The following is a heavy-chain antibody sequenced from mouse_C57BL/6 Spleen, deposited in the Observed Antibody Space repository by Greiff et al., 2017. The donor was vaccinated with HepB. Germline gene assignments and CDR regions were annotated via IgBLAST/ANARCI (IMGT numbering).Heavy chain of an antibody. J-gene: IGHJ2*01. Sequence: QVQLQQPGAELVMPGASVKLSCKASGYTFTSYWMHWVKQRPGQGLEWIGEIDPSDSYTNYNQKFKGKSTLTVDKSSSTAYMQLSSLTSEDPAVYYCARKRGYYGSSYEGNYFDYWGQGTTLTVSS. CDR1: GYTFTSYW. CDR3: ARKRGYYGSSYEGNYFDY. CDR2: IDPSDSYT. V-gene: IGHV1-69*01. D-gene: IGHD1-1*01.